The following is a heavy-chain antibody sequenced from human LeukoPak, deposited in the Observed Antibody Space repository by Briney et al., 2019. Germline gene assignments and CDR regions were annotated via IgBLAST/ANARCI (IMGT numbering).Heavy chain of an antibody. CDR2: IYYSGST. V-gene: IGHV4-59*01. CDR1: GGSISSYY. D-gene: IGHD3-10*01. Sequence: SETLSLTCTVSGGSISSYYWSWIRQPPGKGLEWIGYIYYSGSTNYNPSLKSRATISVDTSKNQFSLKLSSVTAADTAVYYCARAVRRVIDYWGQGTLVTVSS. J-gene: IGHJ4*02. CDR3: ARAVRRVIDY.